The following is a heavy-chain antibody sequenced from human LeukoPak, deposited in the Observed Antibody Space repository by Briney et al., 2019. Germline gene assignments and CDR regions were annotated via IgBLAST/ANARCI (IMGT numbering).Heavy chain of an antibody. CDR3: ARSLRVRGVPDYMDV. V-gene: IGHV3-23*01. Sequence: GGSLRLSCAASGFTFSSYGMSWVRQAPGKGLEWVSLIVGSGSSTYYADTVKGRFTISRDNSKNMLYLQMNSLRAEDTAVYYCARSLRVRGVPDYMDVWGKGTTVIISS. CDR2: IVGSGSST. J-gene: IGHJ6*03. D-gene: IGHD3-10*02. CDR1: GFTFSSYG.